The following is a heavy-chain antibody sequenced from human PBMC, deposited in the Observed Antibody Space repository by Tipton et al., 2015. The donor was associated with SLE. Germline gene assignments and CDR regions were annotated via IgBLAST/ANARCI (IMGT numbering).Heavy chain of an antibody. Sequence: SLRLSCAASGFTFSSYSMHWVRQAPGKGLEWVAVVSYDGSFTYYADSVKDRFTVSRDNSKNTLYLQMKGLRPEDTAVYYCARGGDDASGGAESHWGQGTLFTVSS. CDR1: GFTFSSYS. D-gene: IGHD5-12*01. V-gene: IGHV3-30*14. J-gene: IGHJ4*02. CDR2: VSYDGSFT. CDR3: ARGGDDASGGAESH.